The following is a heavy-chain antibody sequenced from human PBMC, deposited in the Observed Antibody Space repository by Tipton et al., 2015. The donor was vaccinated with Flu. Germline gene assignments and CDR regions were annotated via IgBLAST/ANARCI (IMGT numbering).Heavy chain of an antibody. Sequence: TLSLTCTVSGFSISSGYYWSWIRQPAGKGLEWIGRIYTSGSTNYNPSLKSRVTISVDTSKNQFSLKLSSVTAADTAVYYCARDRVGDYSGFDPWGQGTLVTVSS. CDR2: IYTSGST. V-gene: IGHV4-61*02. D-gene: IGHD4-17*01. CDR1: GFSISSGYY. CDR3: ARDRVGDYSGFDP. J-gene: IGHJ5*02.